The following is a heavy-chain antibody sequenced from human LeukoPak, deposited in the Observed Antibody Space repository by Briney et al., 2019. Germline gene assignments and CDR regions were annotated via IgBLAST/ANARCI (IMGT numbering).Heavy chain of an antibody. J-gene: IGHJ3*02. V-gene: IGHV3-20*04. CDR3: ARGPYDYGVYRDAFDI. Sequence: GGSLRLSCAASGFTFGDYGMSWVRQAPGKGLEWVSGISWSGGSTGYADSVKGRFTISRDNAENSLYLQMNSLRAEDTAVYYCARGPYDYGVYRDAFDIWGQGTMVTVSS. CDR2: ISWSGGST. CDR1: GFTFGDYG. D-gene: IGHD4-17*01.